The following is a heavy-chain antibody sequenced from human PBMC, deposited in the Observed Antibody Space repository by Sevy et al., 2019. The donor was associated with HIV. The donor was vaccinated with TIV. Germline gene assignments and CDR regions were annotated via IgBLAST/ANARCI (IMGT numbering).Heavy chain of an antibody. CDR1: GFTFGDYA. CDR3: TRSFSVTWYPHY. Sequence: GGSLRLSCTTSGFTFGDYAMGWFRQAPGKGLEWVGFIRTTASGGTTDYAASVKGTFIIPRDDSKSIAYLQMNSLKTEETAVNYCTRSFSVTWYPHYWGQGTLVTVSS. CDR2: IRTTASGGTT. V-gene: IGHV3-49*03. D-gene: IGHD6-13*01. J-gene: IGHJ4*02.